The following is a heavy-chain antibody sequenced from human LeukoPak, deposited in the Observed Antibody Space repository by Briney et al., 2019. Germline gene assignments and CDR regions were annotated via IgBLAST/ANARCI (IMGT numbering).Heavy chain of an antibody. Sequence: SETLSLTCAVYGGSFSGYYWSWIRQPPGKGLEWIGEINHSGSTNYNPSLKSRVTISVDTSNNQFSLKLRSVTAADTAVYYCARVQYYDSTGHLVPGLDYWGQGTLVTVSS. CDR1: GGSFSGYY. CDR3: ARVQYYDSTGHLVPGLDY. V-gene: IGHV4-34*01. J-gene: IGHJ4*02. CDR2: INHSGST. D-gene: IGHD3-22*01.